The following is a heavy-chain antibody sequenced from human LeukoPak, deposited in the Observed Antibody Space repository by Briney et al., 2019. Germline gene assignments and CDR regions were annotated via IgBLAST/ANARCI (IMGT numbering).Heavy chain of an antibody. J-gene: IGHJ5*02. D-gene: IGHD2-8*01. CDR2: IYPGDSDT. Sequence: GESLKISCKGSGYSFTSYWIDWVRQMPGKGLEWMGIIYPGDSDTRYSPSFQGQVTISADKSISTAYLQWSSLKASDTAMYYCARRSHCTNGVCGGFDPWGQGTLVTVSS. CDR1: GYSFTSYW. V-gene: IGHV5-51*01. CDR3: ARRSHCTNGVCGGFDP.